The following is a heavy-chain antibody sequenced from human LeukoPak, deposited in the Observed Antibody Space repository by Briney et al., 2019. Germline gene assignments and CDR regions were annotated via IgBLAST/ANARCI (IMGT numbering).Heavy chain of an antibody. Sequence: GGSLRLSCAASGFTFSRYEMNWVRQAPGKGLEWVSYITSSGTTIYYADSVKGRFTVSRDNAKNSLYLQMNSLRVEDTALYYCAKLGYDFYFEYWGQGTLVTVSS. CDR2: ITSSGTTI. J-gene: IGHJ4*02. CDR1: GFTFSRYE. V-gene: IGHV3-48*03. D-gene: IGHD3-3*01. CDR3: AKLGYDFYFEY.